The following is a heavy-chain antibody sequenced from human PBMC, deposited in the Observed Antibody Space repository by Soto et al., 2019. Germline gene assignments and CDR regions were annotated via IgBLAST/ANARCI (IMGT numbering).Heavy chain of an antibody. CDR1: GFTFSGSA. CDR3: ARDLGEYCSSTSCSRPYYYGMDV. J-gene: IGHJ6*02. CDR2: IRSKANSYAT. V-gene: IGHV3-73*02. D-gene: IGHD2-2*01. Sequence: EVQLVESGGGLVQPGGSLKLSCAASGFTFSGSAMHWVRQASGKGLEWVGRIRSKANSYATAYAASVKGRFTISRDNAKNSLYLQMNSLRAEDTAVYYCARDLGEYCSSTSCSRPYYYGMDVWGQGTTVTVSS.